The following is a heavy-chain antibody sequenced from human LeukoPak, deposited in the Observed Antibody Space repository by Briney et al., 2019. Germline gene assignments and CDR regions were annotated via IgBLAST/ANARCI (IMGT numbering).Heavy chain of an antibody. CDR1: GFTFDDYA. CDR3: AKTKDLGGSCLDY. Sequence: SGGSLRLSCAASGFTFDDYAMHWVRQAPGKGLEWVSGISWNSGSIGYADSVKGRFTTSRDNAKNSLYLQMNSLRAEDTALYYCAKTKDLGGSCLDYWGQGTLVTVSS. J-gene: IGHJ4*02. V-gene: IGHV3-9*01. CDR2: ISWNSGSI. D-gene: IGHD2-15*01.